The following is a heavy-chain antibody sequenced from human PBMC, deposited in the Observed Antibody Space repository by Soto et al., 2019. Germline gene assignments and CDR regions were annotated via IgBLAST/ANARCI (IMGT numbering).Heavy chain of an antibody. V-gene: IGHV3-21*01. CDR2: ISSSSSYI. CDR3: ARYYYDSSGYSYYFDY. J-gene: IGHJ4*02. Sequence: GWSLRLSCASSVFTFISYSMNWVRQAPGKGLEWVSSISSSSSYIYYADSVKGRFTISRDNAKNSLYLQMNSLRAEDTAVYYCARYYYDSSGYSYYFDYWGQGTLVTVSS. D-gene: IGHD3-22*01. CDR1: VFTFISYS.